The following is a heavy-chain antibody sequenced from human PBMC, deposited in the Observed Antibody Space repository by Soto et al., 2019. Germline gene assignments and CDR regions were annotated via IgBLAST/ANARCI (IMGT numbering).Heavy chain of an antibody. D-gene: IGHD6-13*01. Sequence: EVEVLESGGGLVQPGGSLRLSCAASGFTFSAYVMSWVRQAPGKGLEWVSSITSSGGGTYYADSVKGRFTVSRDNSKNTVEFQMNSLRDEDTAVYYCAKLTAAWGQGTLVTVSS. CDR1: GFTFSAYV. CDR3: AKLTAA. V-gene: IGHV3-23*01. CDR2: ITSSGGGT. J-gene: IGHJ4*02.